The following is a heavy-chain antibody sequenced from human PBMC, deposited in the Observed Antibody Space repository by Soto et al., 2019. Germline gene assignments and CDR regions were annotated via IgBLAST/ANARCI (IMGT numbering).Heavy chain of an antibody. CDR3: AKATTNGGWFNPFDS. V-gene: IGHV3-23*01. CDR1: LFSFVNYA. Sequence: LXLSCAASLFSFVNYAMNWVRQAPGKGLEWVSGLSGSGTSTYYADSVKGLFTISRDNSRDTLFLQMNSLTADDTAVYYCAKATTNGGWFNPFDSWGQGALVTVSS. D-gene: IGHD6-19*01. J-gene: IGHJ4*02. CDR2: LSGSGTST.